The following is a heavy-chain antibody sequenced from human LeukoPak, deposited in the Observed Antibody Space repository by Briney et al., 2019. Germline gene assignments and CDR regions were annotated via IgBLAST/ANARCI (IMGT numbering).Heavy chain of an antibody. CDR1: GDSFSSSGYY. CDR2: VSYSGST. Sequence: SETLSLTCTVSGDSFSSSGYYRVWIRQPPGKGLEWVGTVSYSGSTYYNPSLKSRVTTFADTPKRQFSLRLSSVTAADTAVYYCARQVVPGYYDYWGQGTLVTVS. V-gene: IGHV4-39*01. CDR3: ARQVVPGYYDY. D-gene: IGHD2-21*01. J-gene: IGHJ4*02.